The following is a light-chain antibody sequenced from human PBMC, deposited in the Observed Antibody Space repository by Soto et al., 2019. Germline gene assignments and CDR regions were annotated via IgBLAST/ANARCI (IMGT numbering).Light chain of an antibody. CDR3: QHFGRSPLT. CDR2: STS. Sequence: VLTQSPGTLSLSPGERATLSCRASQSVDRSDIAWYQQKPGQAPRLLIYSTSIRAPGIPDRFSVSGSGTDFSLTISRLEPEDFAVYYCQHFGRSPLTFGGGTKVDIK. CDR1: QSVDRSD. V-gene: IGKV3-20*01. J-gene: IGKJ4*01.